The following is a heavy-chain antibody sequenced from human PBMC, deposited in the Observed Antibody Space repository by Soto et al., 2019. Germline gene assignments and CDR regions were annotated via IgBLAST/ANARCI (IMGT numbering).Heavy chain of an antibody. D-gene: IGHD3-9*01. CDR2: ISAYNGNT. Sequence: QVQLVQSGAEVKKPGASVKVSCKASGYTFTSYGISWVRQAPGQGLEWMGWISAYNGNTNYAQKLQGRGTTTKHTSTSTAYMELRSLGSDDTAVYYSARDPGFRSDYWGQGTLVAVSA. CDR1: GYTFTSYG. CDR3: ARDPGFRSDY. V-gene: IGHV1-18*01. J-gene: IGHJ4*02.